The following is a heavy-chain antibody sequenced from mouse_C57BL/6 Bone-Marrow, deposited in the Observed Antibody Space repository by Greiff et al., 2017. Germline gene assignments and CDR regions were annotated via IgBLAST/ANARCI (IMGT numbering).Heavy chain of an antibody. D-gene: IGHD1-1*01. J-gene: IGHJ3*01. CDR3: ARSPYYYGSSPAY. CDR1: GFTFSSYG. CDR2: ISSGGSYT. Sequence: EVKVVESGGDLVKPGGSLKLSCAASGFTFSSYGMSWVRQTPDKRLEWVATISSGGSYTYYPDSVKGRFTISRDNAKNTLYLQMGSLKAEDTAMYYCARSPYYYGSSPAYWGQGTLVTVSA. V-gene: IGHV5-6*01.